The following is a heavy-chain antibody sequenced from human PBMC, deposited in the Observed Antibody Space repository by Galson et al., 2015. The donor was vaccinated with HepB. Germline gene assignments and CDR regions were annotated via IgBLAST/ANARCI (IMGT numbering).Heavy chain of an antibody. CDR1: ADSVSSNSAA. CDR3: ARSSAASWPRRTHSYYYGMDV. Sequence: CAISADSVSSNSAAWNWIRQSPSRGLEWLGRTYYRSKWYNDYAVSVKSRITINPDTSKNQFSLQLNSVTPEDTAVYYCARSSAASWPRRTHSYYYGMDVWGQGTTVTVSS. D-gene: IGHD2-2*01. CDR2: TYYRSKWYN. V-gene: IGHV6-1*01. J-gene: IGHJ6*02.